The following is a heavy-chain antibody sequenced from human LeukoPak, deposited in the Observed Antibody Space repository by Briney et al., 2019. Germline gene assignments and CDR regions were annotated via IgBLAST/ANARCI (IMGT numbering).Heavy chain of an antibody. CDR1: GW. CDR2: IYSDGGRT. Sequence: GGSLRLSCAGSGWMHWVRRGPGKGLVWVSRIYSDGGRTNYADSVKGRFTISGDTAKNTLYLQMNSLRAEDTAVYYCARSGRGGAFDMWGQGTMVTVSS. D-gene: IGHD1-26*01. J-gene: IGHJ3*02. CDR3: ARSGRGGAFDM. V-gene: IGHV3-74*01.